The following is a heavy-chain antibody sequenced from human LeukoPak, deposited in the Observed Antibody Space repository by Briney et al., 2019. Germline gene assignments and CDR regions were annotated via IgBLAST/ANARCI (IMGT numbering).Heavy chain of an antibody. Sequence: SETLSLTLAVSCGSLCRGGCSWSWIRQPPGKGLEGIWFIYYSGSTYYNPSLKSRVTISVDRSKNQFSLKLSSVTAADTAVYYCARVRSYDSSGYPRTDWYFDLWGRGTLVTVSS. D-gene: IGHD3-22*01. V-gene: IGHV4-30-2*01. CDR3: ARVRSYDSSGYPRTDWYFDL. CDR2: IYYSGST. J-gene: IGHJ2*01. CDR1: CGSLCRGGCS.